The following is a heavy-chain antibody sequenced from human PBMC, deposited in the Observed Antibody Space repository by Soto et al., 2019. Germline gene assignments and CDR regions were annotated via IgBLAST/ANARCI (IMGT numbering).Heavy chain of an antibody. CDR3: ARDRDYYYGSGTYYGMDV. J-gene: IGHJ6*02. CDR2: ISAYNGNT. Sequence: GASVKVSCKASGYTFTSYGISWVRQAPGQGLEWMGWISAYNGNTNYAQKLQGRVTMTTDTSTSTAYMELRSLRSDDTAVYYCARDRDYYYGSGTYYGMDVWGQGSTVTVSS. D-gene: IGHD3-10*01. V-gene: IGHV1-18*01. CDR1: GYTFTSYG.